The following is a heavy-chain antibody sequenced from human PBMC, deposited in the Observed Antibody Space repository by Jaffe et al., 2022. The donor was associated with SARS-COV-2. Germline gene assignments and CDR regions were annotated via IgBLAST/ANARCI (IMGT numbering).Heavy chain of an antibody. V-gene: IGHV3-64D*09. Sequence: EVQLVESGGGLVQPGGSLRLSCSASGFTFSSYAMHWVRQAPGKGLEYVSAISSSGSGTYYTDSVKGRFTISRDNSKNKLYLQMSSLRPEDTGVYYCVKEQDMMKFAVDASDSWGQGTMVTVSS. J-gene: IGHJ3*01. D-gene: IGHD3-16*01. CDR1: GFTFSSYA. CDR2: ISSSGSGT. CDR3: VKEQDMMKFAVDASDS.